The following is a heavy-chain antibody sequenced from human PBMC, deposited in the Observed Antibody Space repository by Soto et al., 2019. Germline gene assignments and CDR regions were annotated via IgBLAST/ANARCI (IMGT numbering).Heavy chain of an antibody. Sequence: QVQLVESGGGVVQPGRSLRLSCAASGFTFSIYGMHWVRQAPGKGREWVAVISYDGSNKYYADSVKGRFTISRDNSKNTLYLQMNSLRGEDTAVYYCAKETVEYYFDYWGQGTLVTVSS. CDR1: GFTFSIYG. CDR3: AKETVEYYFDY. J-gene: IGHJ4*02. CDR2: ISYDGSNK. D-gene: IGHD3-3*01. V-gene: IGHV3-30*18.